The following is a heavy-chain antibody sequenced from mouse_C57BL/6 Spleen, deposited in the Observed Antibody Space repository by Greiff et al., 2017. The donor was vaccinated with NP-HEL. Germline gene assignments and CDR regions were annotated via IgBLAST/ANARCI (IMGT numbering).Heavy chain of an antibody. CDR3: ASYDGYQGYFDV. D-gene: IGHD2-3*01. CDR1: GFTFTDYY. CDR2: IRNKANGYTT. Sequence: EVMLVESGGGLVQPGGSLSLSCAASGFTFTDYYMSWVRQPPGKALEWLGFIRNKANGYTTEYSASVKGRFTISRDNSQSILYLQMNALRAEDSATYYWASYDGYQGYFDVWGTGTTVTVSS. J-gene: IGHJ1*03. V-gene: IGHV7-3*01.